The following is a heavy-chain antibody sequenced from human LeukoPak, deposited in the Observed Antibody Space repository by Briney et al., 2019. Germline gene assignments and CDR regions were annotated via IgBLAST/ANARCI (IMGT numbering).Heavy chain of an antibody. CDR2: IYHIGST. J-gene: IGHJ4*02. D-gene: IGHD1-26*01. CDR1: GGSISSSNC. Sequence: SETLSLTCAVSGGSISSSNCWSWVRQPPGKGLEWIGEIYHIGSTNYNPSLKSRGTISVDQSKHQFSLNLSSVTAADTAVYYCATTIGGATIGDYWGQGTLVTVSS. V-gene: IGHV4-4*02. CDR3: ATTIGGATIGDY.